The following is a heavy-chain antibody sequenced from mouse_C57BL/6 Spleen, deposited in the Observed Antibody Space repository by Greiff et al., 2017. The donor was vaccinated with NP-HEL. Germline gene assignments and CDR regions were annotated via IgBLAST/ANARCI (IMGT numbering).Heavy chain of an antibody. CDR1: GYTFTSYW. J-gene: IGHJ2*01. CDR2: IDPSDSYT. D-gene: IGHD1-2*01. CDR3: ARWSITTAFDY. V-gene: IGHV1-69*01. Sequence: QVQLQQSGAELVMPGASVKLSCKASGYTFTSYWMHWVKQRPGQGLEWIGEIDPSDSYTNYNQKFKGKSTLTVDKSSSTAYMQLSSLTSEDSAVYYCARWSITTAFDYWGQGTTLTVSS.